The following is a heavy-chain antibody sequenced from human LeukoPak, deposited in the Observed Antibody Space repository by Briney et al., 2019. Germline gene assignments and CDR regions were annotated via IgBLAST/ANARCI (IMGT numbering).Heavy chain of an antibody. CDR3: ARGDARSNTWYYFDY. D-gene: IGHD6-13*01. J-gene: IGHJ4*02. CDR1: GGSISRYY. CDR2: IYDSGST. Sequence: SETLSLTCNVSGGSISRYYWSWIRQPPGKGLECIEYIYDSGSTNYNPSLKSRVTISLDTSKNQFSLKLSSVTAADTAVYYCARGDARSNTWYYFDYWGQGTLVTVSS. V-gene: IGHV4-59*08.